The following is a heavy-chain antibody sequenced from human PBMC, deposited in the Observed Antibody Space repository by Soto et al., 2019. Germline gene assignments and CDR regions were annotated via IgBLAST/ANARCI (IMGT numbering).Heavy chain of an antibody. Sequence: ASVKVSCKASGYTFTSYDINWVRQATGQGLEWMGWMNPNSGNTGYAQKFQGRVTMTRNTSISTAYMELSSLRSEDTAVYYCASGYIWGSYRYPSHAFDIWGQGTMVTVSS. CDR1: GYTFTSYD. CDR2: MNPNSGNT. D-gene: IGHD3-16*02. J-gene: IGHJ3*02. CDR3: ASGYIWGSYRYPSHAFDI. V-gene: IGHV1-8*01.